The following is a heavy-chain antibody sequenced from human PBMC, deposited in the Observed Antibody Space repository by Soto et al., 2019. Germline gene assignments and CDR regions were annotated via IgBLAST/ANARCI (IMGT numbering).Heavy chain of an antibody. D-gene: IGHD2-2*01. Sequence: QVQLVESGGGVVQPGRSLRLSCAASGFTFSNYGMHWVRQAPGKGLELVAIISYDGDNEYYADSVRGRFTISRDNSKNTLYLQTSSLRHEDTAVYYCAKDGGPVYCNSPGCSAKHFDYWGQGTLVTVSS. J-gene: IGHJ4*02. V-gene: IGHV3-30*18. CDR1: GFTFSNYG. CDR3: AKDGGPVYCNSPGCSAKHFDY. CDR2: ISYDGDNE.